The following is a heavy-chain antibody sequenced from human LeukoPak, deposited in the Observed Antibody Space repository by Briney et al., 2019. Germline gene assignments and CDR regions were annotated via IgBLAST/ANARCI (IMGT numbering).Heavy chain of an antibody. D-gene: IGHD2-2*01. CDR2: IYTSGST. V-gene: IGHV4-4*07. J-gene: IGHJ5*02. CDR3: AREWYCSSTSCYDWFDP. Sequence: SETLSLTCTVSGGSISSYYWSWIRQPAGKGLEWIGRIYTSGSTNYNPSLKSRVTMSVDTSKNQFSLKLSSVTAADTAVYYCAREWYCSSTSCYDWFDPWGQGTLVTVSS. CDR1: GGSISSYY.